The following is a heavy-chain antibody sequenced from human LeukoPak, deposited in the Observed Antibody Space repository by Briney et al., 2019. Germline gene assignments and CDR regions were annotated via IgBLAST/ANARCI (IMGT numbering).Heavy chain of an antibody. Sequence: SETLSLTCAVSGYSISSSNWWGWIRQPPGKGLEWIGYIYYTGSTYYNPSLKSRVTMSVDTSKNQFSLKLSSVTAVDTAVYYCARKGDIAAAAHFDYWGQGTLVTVSS. J-gene: IGHJ4*02. CDR2: IYYTGST. D-gene: IGHD6-13*01. CDR1: GYSISSSNW. CDR3: ARKGDIAAAAHFDY. V-gene: IGHV4-28*01.